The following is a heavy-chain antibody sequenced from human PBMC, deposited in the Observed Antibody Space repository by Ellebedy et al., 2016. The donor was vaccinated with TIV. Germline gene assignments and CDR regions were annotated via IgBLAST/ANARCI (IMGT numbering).Heavy chain of an antibody. CDR3: AKLDSSGYYYGRFDY. V-gene: IGHV3-23*01. Sequence: GESLKISCAASGFTFRNFAMTWVRQAPGKGLECVSSISSSGVSTDYADSVRGRVTISRDNSKNTLYLQMNSLRADDSAVYYCAKLDSSGYYYGRFDYWGQGTLVTVSS. CDR2: ISSSGVST. CDR1: GFTFRNFA. D-gene: IGHD3-22*01. J-gene: IGHJ4*02.